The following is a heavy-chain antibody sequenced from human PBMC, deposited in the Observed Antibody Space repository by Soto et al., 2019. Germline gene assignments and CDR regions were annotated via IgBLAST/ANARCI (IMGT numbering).Heavy chain of an antibody. CDR2: IKQDGSEK. Sequence: WESXRLSCSSSGVTFSSYCIRWLRHAPGKGLELVANIKQDGSEKYYVDSVKGRFTISRDNAKNSLYLQMNSLRAEDTAVYYCARCIVGARRPNSTDYWGQGTLVTVSS. CDR1: GVTFSSYC. J-gene: IGHJ4*02. D-gene: IGHD1-26*01. CDR3: ARCIVGARRPNSTDY. V-gene: IGHV3-7*01.